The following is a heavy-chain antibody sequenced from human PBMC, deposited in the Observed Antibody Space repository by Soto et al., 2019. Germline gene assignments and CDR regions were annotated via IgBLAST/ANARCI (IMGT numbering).Heavy chain of an antibody. J-gene: IGHJ5*02. CDR2: ITTSSAYI. CDR3: VRSGNSLLLRHSGFDT. D-gene: IGHD2-21*01. Sequence: EVQLVESGGGLVKPGGSLRLSCAASGFTFNTYDMNWVRQAPGKGLEWVSSITTSSAYIYYADSLKGRITISRDNAKNSLFLQMKSLRAEDTAVYYCVRSGNSLLLRHSGFDTWGQGTLVTVSS. V-gene: IGHV3-21*01. CDR1: GFTFNTYD.